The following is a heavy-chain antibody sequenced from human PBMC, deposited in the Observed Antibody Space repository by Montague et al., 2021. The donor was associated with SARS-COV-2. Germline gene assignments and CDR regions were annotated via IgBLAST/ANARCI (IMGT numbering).Heavy chain of an antibody. Sequence: SETLSLTCTVSGYSISSGYYWGWIRQPPGKGLEWIGSIYHSGSTCYNPSLKSRVTISVDTSKNQFSLKLSSVTAADTAVYYCARVRSITMIVVVITPMGWFDPWGQGTLVTVSS. V-gene: IGHV4-38-2*02. CDR2: IYHSGST. D-gene: IGHD3-22*01. CDR3: ARVRSITMIVVVITPMGWFDP. CDR1: GYSISSGYY. J-gene: IGHJ5*02.